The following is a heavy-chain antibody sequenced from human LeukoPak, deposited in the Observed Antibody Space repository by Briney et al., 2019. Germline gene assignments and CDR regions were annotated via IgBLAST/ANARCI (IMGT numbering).Heavy chain of an antibody. Sequence: GGSLRLSCAASGFTFSSYGLHWVRQAPGKGLEWVAVISYDGSNKYYADSVKGRFTISRDNSKNTMYLQMNSLRAEDTAVYYCAKPPYDSSRYGDYWGQGTLVTVSS. CDR3: AKPPYDSSRYGDY. V-gene: IGHV3-30*18. CDR1: GFTFSSYG. CDR2: ISYDGSNK. J-gene: IGHJ4*02. D-gene: IGHD3-22*01.